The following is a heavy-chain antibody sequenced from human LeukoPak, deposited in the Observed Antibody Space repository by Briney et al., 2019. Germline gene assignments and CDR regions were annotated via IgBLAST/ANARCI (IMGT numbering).Heavy chain of an antibody. Sequence: GGSLRLSCIGSGFTFRSNGMHRVRQAPGKGPEWLAVIYYDGSEQYYADSVKGRFTISRDNSKNTVYLQMNSLRVEDTAIYYCARWGAGRTADYWGRGTQVTVSS. J-gene: IGHJ4*02. CDR1: GFTFRSNG. CDR2: IYYDGSEQ. V-gene: IGHV3-33*01. CDR3: ARWGAGRTADY. D-gene: IGHD1-26*01.